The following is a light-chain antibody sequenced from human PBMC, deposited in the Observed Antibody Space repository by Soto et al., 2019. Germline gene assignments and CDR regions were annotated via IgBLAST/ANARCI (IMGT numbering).Light chain of an antibody. CDR1: QSINSW. Sequence: DNPMTQSPSTVSASVGDRVTITCRASQSINSWLAWYQQKPGKAPKLLIYKASSLESGVPSRFSGSGSGTEFTLTISSLQPDDFATYYCQQYNSYPWTFGQGTKVEIK. CDR3: QQYNSYPWT. J-gene: IGKJ1*01. CDR2: KAS. V-gene: IGKV1-5*03.